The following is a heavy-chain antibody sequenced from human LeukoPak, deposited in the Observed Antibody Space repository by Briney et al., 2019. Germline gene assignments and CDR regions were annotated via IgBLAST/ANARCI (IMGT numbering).Heavy chain of an antibody. CDR3: ARSPRYYDIVTGYRGGAFDI. J-gene: IGHJ3*02. V-gene: IGHV4-31*03. D-gene: IGHD3-9*01. Sequence: SETLSLTCTVSGGSISSGGYYWSWIRLHPGKGLEWIGYIYYSGSTYYNPSLKSRVTISVDTSKNQFSLKLSSVTTADTAVYYCARSPRYYDIVTGYRGGAFDIWGQGTMVTVSS. CDR2: IYYSGST. CDR1: GGSISSGGYY.